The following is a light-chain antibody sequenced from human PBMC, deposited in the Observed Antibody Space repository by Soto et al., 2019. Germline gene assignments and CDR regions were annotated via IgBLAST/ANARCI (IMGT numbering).Light chain of an antibody. V-gene: IGKV3-20*01. CDR2: GTS. Sequence: DIVLTQSPGTLSLSPGERATLSCRASQSVSSTSLAWYQQKPGQAPRLLIYGTSTRATGIPDRFSGSGSGTAFTLTISRLEPEDFAEYYCQQYGSSLYTFGPGTKVDIK. CDR1: QSVSSTS. J-gene: IGKJ3*01. CDR3: QQYGSSLYT.